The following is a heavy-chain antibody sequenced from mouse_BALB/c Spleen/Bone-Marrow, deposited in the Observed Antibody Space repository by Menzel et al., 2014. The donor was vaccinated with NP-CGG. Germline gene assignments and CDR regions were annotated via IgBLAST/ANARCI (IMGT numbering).Heavy chain of an antibody. CDR1: GFTFTDYY. D-gene: IGHD2-14*01. J-gene: IGHJ1*01. V-gene: IGHV7-3*02. CDR3: ARPYYGYDGWYFDV. Sequence: EVKVVESGGGLVQPGGSLRLSCATSGFTFTDYYMSWVRQPPGKALEWLGFIRNKANGYTTEYSASVKGRFTISRDNSQSILYLQMNTLRAEDSATYYCARPYYGYDGWYFDVWGAGTTVTVSS. CDR2: IRNKANGYTT.